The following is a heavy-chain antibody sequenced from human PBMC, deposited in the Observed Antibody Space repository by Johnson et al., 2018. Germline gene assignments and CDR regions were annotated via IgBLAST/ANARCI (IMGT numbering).Heavy chain of an antibody. CDR2: ISGAGSAI. CDR1: GFSFSDYY. D-gene: IGHD3-10*02. V-gene: IGHV3-11*04. Sequence: QVQLVQSGGGLVKPGGSXRLSCAASGFSFSDYYMTWIRQAPGKGLEWISYISGAGSAIFYADSVKGRFTISRANTKNSLYLQMNSLRAEDTAVYYCARDPPEFMCAFDIWGQGTMVTVSS. CDR3: ARDPPEFMCAFDI. J-gene: IGHJ3*02.